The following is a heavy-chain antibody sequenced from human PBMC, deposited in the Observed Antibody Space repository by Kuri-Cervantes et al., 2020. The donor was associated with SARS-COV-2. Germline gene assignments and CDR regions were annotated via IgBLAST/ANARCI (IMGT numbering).Heavy chain of an antibody. CDR3: ARGDADCSGGSCPAV. CDR2: INHSGST. V-gene: IGHV4-34*01. J-gene: IGHJ1*01. D-gene: IGHD2-15*01. Sequence: SETLSLTCAVYGGSFSGYYWSWIRQPPGKGLEWIGEINHSGSTNYNPSLKSRVTISVDTSKNQFSLKLSSVTAADTAVYYCARGDADCSGGSCPAVWGQGTLVTVSS. CDR1: GGSFSGYY.